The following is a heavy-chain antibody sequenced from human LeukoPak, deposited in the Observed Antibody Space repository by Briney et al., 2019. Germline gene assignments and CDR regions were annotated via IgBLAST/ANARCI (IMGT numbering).Heavy chain of an antibody. CDR3: ARERYNWNDVHYYYGMDV. V-gene: IGHV3-30*04. CDR1: GFTFSSYA. CDR2: ISYDGSNK. D-gene: IGHD1-1*01. J-gene: IGHJ6*04. Sequence: PGRSLRLSCAASGFTFSSYAMHWVRQAPGKGLEWVAVISYDGSNKYYADSVKGRFTIPRDNSKNTLYLQMNSLRAEDTAVYYCARERYNWNDVHYYYGMDVWGKGTTVTVSS.